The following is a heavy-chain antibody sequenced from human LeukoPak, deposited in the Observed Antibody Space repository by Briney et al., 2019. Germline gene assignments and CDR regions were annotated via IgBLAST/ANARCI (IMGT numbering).Heavy chain of an antibody. D-gene: IGHD3-9*01. CDR3: TSLHIFRYFDWQTQARKAIDY. CDR2: IRSKAYGGTT. J-gene: IGHJ4*02. V-gene: IGHV3-49*03. CDR1: GFTFGDYA. Sequence: GGSLRLSCTASGFTFGDYAMSWFRQAPGKGLEWVGFIRSKAYGGTTEYAASVKHRFTISRDDSKSIAYLQMHSLKTEDTAVYYCTSLHIFRYFDWQTQARKAIDYWGQGTLVTVSS.